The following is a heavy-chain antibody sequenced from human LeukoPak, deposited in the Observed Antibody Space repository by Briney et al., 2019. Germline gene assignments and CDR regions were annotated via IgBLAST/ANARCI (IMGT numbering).Heavy chain of an antibody. CDR2: IGTAGDT. V-gene: IGHV3-13*01. Sequence: GGSLRLSCAASGFTFSGYDMHWVRQATGKGLEWVSAIGTAGDTYYPGSVKGRFTISRENAKNSLYLQMNSLRAGDTAVYYCARAIGSGSPYYYYYGMDVWGQGTTVTVSS. D-gene: IGHD3-10*01. CDR1: GFTFSGYD. CDR3: ARAIGSGSPYYYYYGMDV. J-gene: IGHJ6*02.